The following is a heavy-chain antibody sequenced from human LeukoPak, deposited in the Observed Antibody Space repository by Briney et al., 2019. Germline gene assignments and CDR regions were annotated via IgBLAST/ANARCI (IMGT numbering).Heavy chain of an antibody. CDR2: IKQDGSEK. V-gene: IGHV3-7*01. J-gene: IGHJ6*02. Sequence: PGGSLRLSCAASGFMFNDYWMMWVRQAPGKGLEWVANIKQDGSEKHYVDSVEGRFTISRDNAKNSLYLQMNSPRAEDTAVYYCAGNYYGSGSYSYYYYGMDVWGQGTTVTVSS. CDR1: GFMFNDYW. CDR3: AGNYYGSGSYSYYYYGMDV. D-gene: IGHD3-10*01.